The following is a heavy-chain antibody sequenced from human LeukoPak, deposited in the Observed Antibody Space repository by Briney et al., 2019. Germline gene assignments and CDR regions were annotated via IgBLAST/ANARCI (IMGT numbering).Heavy chain of an antibody. CDR2: IYASGSI. D-gene: IGHD3-3*01. CDR1: GGSISSYY. CDR3: ARVPDPRYNYFDP. Sequence: SETLSLTCTVSGGSISSYYWSWIRQPAGKGLEWIGRIYASGSINYNPSLKGRVTMSVDTSKNQLSLKLTSVTAADTAVYYCARVPDPRYNYFDPWGQGTLVTVSS. J-gene: IGHJ5*02. V-gene: IGHV4-4*07.